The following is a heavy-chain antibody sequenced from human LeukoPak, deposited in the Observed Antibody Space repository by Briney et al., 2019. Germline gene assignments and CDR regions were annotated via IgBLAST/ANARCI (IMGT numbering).Heavy chain of an antibody. Sequence: PGGSLRLSCAASGFTVSSNYMSWVRQAPGKGLKWVSVISGSGGSTYYADSVKGRFTISRDNSKNTLYLQMNSLRAEDTAVYYCAKDEFSYSSSWSDPYDYWGQGTLVTVSS. CDR2: ISGSGGST. J-gene: IGHJ4*02. CDR1: GFTVSSNY. D-gene: IGHD6-13*01. CDR3: AKDEFSYSSSWSDPYDY. V-gene: IGHV3-23*01.